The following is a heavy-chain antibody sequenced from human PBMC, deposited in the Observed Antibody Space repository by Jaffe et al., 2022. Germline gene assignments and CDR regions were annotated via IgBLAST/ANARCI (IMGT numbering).Heavy chain of an antibody. V-gene: IGHV3-7*01. Sequence: EVQLVESGGGLVQPGGSLRLSCAASGFTFSSYWMSWVRQAPGKGLEWVANIKQDGSEKYYVDSVKGRFTISRDNAKNSLYLQMNSLRAEDTAVYYCARDQPIFGVVSDAFDIWGQGTMVTVSS. J-gene: IGHJ3*02. CDR2: IKQDGSEK. D-gene: IGHD3-3*01. CDR1: GFTFSSYW. CDR3: ARDQPIFGVVSDAFDI.